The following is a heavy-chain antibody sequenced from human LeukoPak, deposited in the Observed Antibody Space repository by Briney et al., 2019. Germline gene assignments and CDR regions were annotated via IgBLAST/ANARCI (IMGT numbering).Heavy chain of an antibody. CDR1: GFIFSNHW. J-gene: IGHJ3*02. V-gene: IGHV3-74*01. Sequence: GGSLRLSCAASGFIFSNHWMHWVRQAPGKGLMWVSRINADGSNTRYADSVKGRFTISRDNDKNTLYLQMNSLRAEDTAVYYCTREVLNAFDSWGQGTLVTVSS. D-gene: IGHD3-10*01. CDR2: INADGSNT. CDR3: TREVLNAFDS.